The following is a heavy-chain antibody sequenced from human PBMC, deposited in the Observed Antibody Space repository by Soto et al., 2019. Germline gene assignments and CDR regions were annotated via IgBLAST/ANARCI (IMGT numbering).Heavy chain of an antibody. Sequence: SETLSLTCTVSGGSISSSSYYWGWIRQPPGKGLEWIGSIYYSGSTYYNPSLKSRVTISVDTSKNQFSLKLSSVTAADTAVYYCASPPRRDIVVVPAAMRGEYDAFDIWGQGTMVTVSS. J-gene: IGHJ3*02. CDR1: GGSISSSSYY. CDR2: IYYSGST. V-gene: IGHV4-39*01. D-gene: IGHD2-2*01. CDR3: ASPPRRDIVVVPAAMRGEYDAFDI.